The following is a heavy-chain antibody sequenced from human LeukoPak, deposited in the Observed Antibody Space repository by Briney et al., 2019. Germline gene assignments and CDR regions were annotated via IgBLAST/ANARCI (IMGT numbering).Heavy chain of an antibody. D-gene: IGHD3-22*01. J-gene: IGHJ4*02. CDR3: AREWPELYYDSSGFCY. V-gene: IGHV1-2*02. CDR1: GYTFTNYY. CDR2: INPNSGGT. Sequence: ASVKVSCKASGYTFTNYYIHWVRQAPGQGLEWMGWINPNSGGTNYAQKFQGRVTMTRDTSISTAYMELSRLRSDDTAVYYCAREWPELYYDSSGFCYWGQGTLVTVSS.